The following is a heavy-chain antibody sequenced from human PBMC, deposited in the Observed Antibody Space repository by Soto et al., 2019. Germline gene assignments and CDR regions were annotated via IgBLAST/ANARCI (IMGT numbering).Heavy chain of an antibody. D-gene: IGHD6-19*01. J-gene: IGHJ4*02. CDR2: IYSGDTT. CDR1: GFTVSSNY. CDR3: ANLLAVAGPI. Sequence: GGSLRLSCAASGFTVSSNYMSWVRQAPGKGLECVSFIYSGDTTYYADSVKGRFTVSRDNSKNTLYVQMNSLRAEDTAVYYCANLLAVAGPIWGQGTLVTVSS. V-gene: IGHV3-53*01.